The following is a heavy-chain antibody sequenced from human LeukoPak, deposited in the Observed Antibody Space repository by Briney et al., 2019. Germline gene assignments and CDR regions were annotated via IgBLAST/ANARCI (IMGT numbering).Heavy chain of an antibody. CDR3: ARVESYYYDSSGYYH. CDR1: GGSISSYY. D-gene: IGHD3-22*01. J-gene: IGHJ5*02. V-gene: IGHV4-59*08. Sequence: PSETLSLTCTVSGGSISSYYWSWIRQPPGKGLEWIGYIYYSGSTNYNPSLKSRVTISVDTSKNQSSLKLSSVTAADTAVYYCARVESYYYDSSGYYHWGQGTLVTVSS. CDR2: IYYSGST.